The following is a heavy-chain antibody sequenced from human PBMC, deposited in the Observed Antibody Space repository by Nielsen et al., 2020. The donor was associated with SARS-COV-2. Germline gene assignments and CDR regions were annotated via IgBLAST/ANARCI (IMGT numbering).Heavy chain of an antibody. D-gene: IGHD6-13*01. Sequence: SETLSLTCAVSGGSISSGGYSWSWIRQPPGKGLEWIGYIYHSGSTYYNPSLKSRVTISVDRSKNQFSLKLSSVTAADTAVYYCAREQLVLRWFDPWGQGTLVTVSS. J-gene: IGHJ5*02. V-gene: IGHV4-30-2*01. CDR1: GGSISSGGYS. CDR2: IYHSGST. CDR3: AREQLVLRWFDP.